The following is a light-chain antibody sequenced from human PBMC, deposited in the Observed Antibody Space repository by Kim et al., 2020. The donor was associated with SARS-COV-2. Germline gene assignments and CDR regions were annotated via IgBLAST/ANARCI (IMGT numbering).Light chain of an antibody. CDR3: QQYDGSIT. Sequence: LYPRERANLSCRASQSIASDFLAWYQQKVGQSPRRLIYGASNRAAGIPDRFSGSGSGTDFTLTISRLEPEDFAVYFCQQYDGSITFGQGTRLEIK. V-gene: IGKV3-20*01. CDR2: GAS. J-gene: IGKJ5*01. CDR1: QSIASDF.